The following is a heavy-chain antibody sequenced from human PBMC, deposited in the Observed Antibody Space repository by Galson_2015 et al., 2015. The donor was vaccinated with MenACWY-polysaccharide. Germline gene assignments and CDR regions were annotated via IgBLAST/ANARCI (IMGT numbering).Heavy chain of an antibody. CDR3: AGIGPQKIDY. CDR1: GYTFTGHY. V-gene: IGHV1-2*06. CDR2: INPNSGDT. Sequence: SVKVSCKASGYTFTGHYIHWVRQAPGQGLECMGRINPNSGDTNYAQKFQGRVTMTRDTSISTAYMELTRLTSDDTAVYYCAGIGPQKIDYWGQGTLVTVSS. J-gene: IGHJ4*02. D-gene: IGHD3-10*01.